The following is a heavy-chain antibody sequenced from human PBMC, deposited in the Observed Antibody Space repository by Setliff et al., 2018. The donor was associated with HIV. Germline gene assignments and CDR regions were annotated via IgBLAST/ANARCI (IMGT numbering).Heavy chain of an antibody. V-gene: IGHV3-23*01. CDR2: ISGSGGST. CDR1: GFILSSYV. D-gene: IGHD2-15*01. CDR3: AKTLPTLYPPHDYYFAMDV. Sequence: GSLRLSCAASGFILSSYVMSWVRQAPGKGLEWVSGISGSGGSTYYADSVKGRFTISRDNSKNMLYLQMNSLRAEDTAVYYCAKTLPTLYPPHDYYFAMDVWGQGTTVTVSS. J-gene: IGHJ6*02.